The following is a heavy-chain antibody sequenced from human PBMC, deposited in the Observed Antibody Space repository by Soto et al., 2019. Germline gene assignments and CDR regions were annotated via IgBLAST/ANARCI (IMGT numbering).Heavy chain of an antibody. V-gene: IGHV3-23*01. CDR1: GFTFSDYA. D-gene: IGHD2-8*01. CDR2: VGGSDDDK. CDR3: AKDASPFNGVWDPFDM. Sequence: EVQLLESGGGVVQPGGSLRLSCAASGFTFSDYAMSWVRQTPGKGLQWVSGVGGSDDDKHYADSVRGRSIVSRDNSKNERYLQMNSLRADDRAIYYCAKDASPFNGVWDPFDMWGQGTEVTVSS. J-gene: IGHJ3*02.